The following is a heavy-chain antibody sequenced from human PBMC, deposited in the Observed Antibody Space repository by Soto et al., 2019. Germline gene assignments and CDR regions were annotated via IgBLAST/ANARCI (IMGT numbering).Heavy chain of an antibody. CDR2: IWFDGTNK. J-gene: IGHJ4*02. CDR1: GFPFSSYH. Sequence: QVQLVESGGGVVQPGRSLRLSCAASGFPFSSYHMHWVRQAPGKGLEWVAVIWFDGTNKYYADSVEGRFTISRDNSKNTLYLQMNSLRAEDTAVYYCARNIKFDGDRIYWGQGTLVTVSS. D-gene: IGHD3-10*01. V-gene: IGHV3-33*01. CDR3: ARNIKFDGDRIY.